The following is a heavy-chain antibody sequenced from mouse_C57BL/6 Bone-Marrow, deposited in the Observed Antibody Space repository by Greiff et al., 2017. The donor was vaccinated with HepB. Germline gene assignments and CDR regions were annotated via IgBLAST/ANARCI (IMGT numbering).Heavy chain of an antibody. CDR2: IRNKANGYTT. CDR3: ARSLYYYGSSLFDY. V-gene: IGHV7-3*01. D-gene: IGHD1-1*01. CDR1: GFTFTDYY. Sequence: EVKLMESGGGLVQPGGSLSLSCAASGFTFTDYYMSWVRQPPGKALEWLGFIRNKANGYTTEYSASVKGRFTISRDNSQSILYLQMNALRAEDSATYYCARSLYYYGSSLFDYWGQGTTLTVSS. J-gene: IGHJ2*01.